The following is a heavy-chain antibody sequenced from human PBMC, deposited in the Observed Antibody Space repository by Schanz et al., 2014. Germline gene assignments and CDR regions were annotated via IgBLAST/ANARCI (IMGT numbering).Heavy chain of an antibody. CDR1: GFTFSTYA. CDR3: SKDKQGSRSDDS. Sequence: EVQLVESGGGLVKPGGSLRLSCSAPGFTFSTYAMSWARQTPGKGLEWVSSITTGGNTYYRDSVKGRFIVSRDNSKNTLYLEMNRLRVDDTAVYYCSKDKQGSRSDDSWGQGTLVTVSS. CDR2: ITTGGNT. J-gene: IGHJ5*01. V-gene: IGHV3-23*04. D-gene: IGHD2-15*01.